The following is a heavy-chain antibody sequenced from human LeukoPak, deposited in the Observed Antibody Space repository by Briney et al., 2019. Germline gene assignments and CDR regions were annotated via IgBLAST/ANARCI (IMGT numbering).Heavy chain of an antibody. CDR1: GFAFSSYG. V-gene: IGHV3-30*02. CDR3: AKDRLLFGDPGVFDI. CDR2: IRYDGSNK. Sequence: GRSLRLSCAASGFAFSSYGMHWVRQAPGKGLEWVAFIRYDGSNKYYADSVKGRFTISRDNSKNTLYLQMSSLRAEDTAVYYCAKDRLLFGDPGVFDIWGQGTMVTVSS. J-gene: IGHJ3*02. D-gene: IGHD2-21*02.